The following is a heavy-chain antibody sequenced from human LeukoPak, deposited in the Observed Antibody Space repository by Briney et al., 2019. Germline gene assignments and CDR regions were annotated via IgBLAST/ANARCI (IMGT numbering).Heavy chain of an antibody. J-gene: IGHJ3*02. D-gene: IGHD6-6*01. CDR1: GFTFSSYA. CDR3: AKDKRDARRAFDI. V-gene: IGHV3-9*01. Sequence: GGSLRLSCAASGFTFSSYAMSWVRQAPGKGLEWVSGISWNSGSIGYADSVKGRFTISRDNAKNSLYLQMNSLRAEDTALYYCAKDKRDARRAFDIWGQGTMVTVSS. CDR2: ISWNSGSI.